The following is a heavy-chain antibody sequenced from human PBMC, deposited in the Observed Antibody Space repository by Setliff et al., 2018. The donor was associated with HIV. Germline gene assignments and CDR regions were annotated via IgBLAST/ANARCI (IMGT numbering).Heavy chain of an antibody. CDR1: GGTFSSYA. D-gene: IGHD3-9*01. CDR2: IIPIFGPA. J-gene: IGHJ5*02. CDR3: ARGFEVESSGWFDP. Sequence: SVKVSCKASGGTFSSYAISWVRQAPGQGLEWMGGIIPIFGPANYAQKFQDRVTITTDESTSTAYMELSSLKSEDTAVYYCARGFEVESSGWFDPWGQGTLVTVSS. V-gene: IGHV1-69*05.